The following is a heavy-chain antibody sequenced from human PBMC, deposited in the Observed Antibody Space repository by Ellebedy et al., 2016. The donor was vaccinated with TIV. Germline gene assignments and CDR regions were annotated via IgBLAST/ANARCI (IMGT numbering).Heavy chain of an antibody. CDR2: IYYSGST. Sequence: SETLSLXXAVYGGSFSGYYWGWIRQPPGKGLEWIGSIYYSGSTYYNPSLKSRVTISVDTSKNQFSLKLSSVTAADTAVYYCARHFQTQWFDPWGQGTLVTVSS. V-gene: IGHV4-39*01. CDR3: ARHFQTQWFDP. J-gene: IGHJ5*02. CDR1: GGSFSGYY.